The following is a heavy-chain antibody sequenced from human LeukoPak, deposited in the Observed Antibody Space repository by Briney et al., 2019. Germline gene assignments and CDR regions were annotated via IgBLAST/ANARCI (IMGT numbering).Heavy chain of an antibody. D-gene: IGHD3-22*01. V-gene: IGHV3-30*04. CDR2: ISYHGRNE. CDR1: GFTFSNHA. CDR3: ARGEAYYDRNGLPGAALDF. Sequence: PGGSLRLSCTASGFTFSNHAMHWVRRAPGKGLEWLTVISYHGRNEYYADSVTGRFTISRDNSKNTVSLQLNSLRVEDAAVYYCARGEAYYDRNGLPGAALDFWGLGTLVTVSS. J-gene: IGHJ3*01.